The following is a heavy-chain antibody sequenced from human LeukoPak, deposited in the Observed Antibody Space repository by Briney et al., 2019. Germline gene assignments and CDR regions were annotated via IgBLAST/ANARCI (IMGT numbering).Heavy chain of an antibody. CDR1: GGSISSYY. D-gene: IGHD6-19*01. Sequence: SSETLSLTCTVSGGSISSYYWSWIRQPAGKGLEWIGRIYTSGGTNYNPSLKSRVTMSVDTSKNQFSLKLSSVTAADTAVYYCARGGSGWYTSPGLSLRPEYYMDVWGKGTTVTVSS. V-gene: IGHV4-4*07. J-gene: IGHJ6*03. CDR2: IYTSGGT. CDR3: ARGGSGWYTSPGLSLRPEYYMDV.